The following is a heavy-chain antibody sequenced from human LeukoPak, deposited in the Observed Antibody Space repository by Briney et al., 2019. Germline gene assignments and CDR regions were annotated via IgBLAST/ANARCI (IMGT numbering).Heavy chain of an antibody. V-gene: IGHV3-21*01. J-gene: IGHJ5*02. CDR1: GFTFSSYS. D-gene: IGHD3-10*01. CDR2: ISGSSSYI. CDR3: ARVNSGWFDP. Sequence: GGSLRLSCAASGFTFSSYSMNWVRQAPGKGLEWVSSISGSSSYIYYADSVKGRFTISRDNANNSLYLQMNSLRAEDTAIYYCARVNSGWFDPWGQGTLVTVSS.